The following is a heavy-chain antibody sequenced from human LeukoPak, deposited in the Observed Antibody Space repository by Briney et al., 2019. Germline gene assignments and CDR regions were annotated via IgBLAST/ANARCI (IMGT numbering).Heavy chain of an antibody. J-gene: IGHJ1*01. D-gene: IGHD2-15*01. CDR2: ISSSSSYI. CDR1: GFTFSSYS. Sequence: KPGGSLRLSCAASGFTFSSYSMNWVRQAPGKGLEWVSSISSSSSYIYYADSVKGRFTISRDNAKNSLYLQMNSLRAEDTAVYYCASSEDVVVVAATYFQHWGQGTLVTVSS. V-gene: IGHV3-21*01. CDR3: ASSEDVVVVAATYFQH.